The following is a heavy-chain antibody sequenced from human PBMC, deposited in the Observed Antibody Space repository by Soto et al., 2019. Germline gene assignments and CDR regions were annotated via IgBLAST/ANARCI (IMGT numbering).Heavy chain of an antibody. D-gene: IGHD3-10*01. J-gene: IGHJ4*02. CDR3: ARVVHDDGSGSYYGPYFDD. V-gene: IGHV3-11*05. Sequence: PGGSLRLSCAASGFTFSDYYMSWIRQAPGKGLEWVSYISSSSSYTNYADSVKGRFTISRDNAKNSLYLQMNSLRAEDTAVYYCARVVHDDGSGSYYGPYFDDWGQGTLVTVSS. CDR1: GFTFSDYY. CDR2: ISSSSSYT.